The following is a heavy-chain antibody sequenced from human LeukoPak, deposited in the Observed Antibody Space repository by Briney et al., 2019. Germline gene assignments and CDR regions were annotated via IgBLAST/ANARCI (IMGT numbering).Heavy chain of an antibody. V-gene: IGHV3-23*01. D-gene: IGHD3-3*01. CDR3: ARDKGIWSPLKTVRWFDP. CDR1: GFTFSSSA. Sequence: PGESLRLSCAASGFTFSSSAMSWVRQAPGKGLEWVSTISGSGGSTYYADSVKGRFTISRDNSKNTLYLQMNSLRAEDTAVYYCARDKGIWSPLKTVRWFDPGGQGTLVTVSS. J-gene: IGHJ5*02. CDR2: ISGSGGST.